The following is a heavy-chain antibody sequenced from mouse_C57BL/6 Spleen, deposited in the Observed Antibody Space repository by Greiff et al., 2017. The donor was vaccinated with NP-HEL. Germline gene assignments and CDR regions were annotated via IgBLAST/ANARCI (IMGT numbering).Heavy chain of an antibody. D-gene: IGHD2-2*01. CDR3: ARFDGDDGDYAMDY. J-gene: IGHJ4*01. V-gene: IGHV1-61*01. CDR1: GYTFTSYW. CDR2: IYPSDTEP. Sequence: QVQLQQPGAELVRPGSSVKLSCKASGYTFTSYWLDWVKQRPGQGLEWIGNIYPSDTEPHYNQKFKDKATLTVDKSSSTAYMPLSRLTSEDSAVCYCARFDGDDGDYAMDYWGQGTSVTVAS.